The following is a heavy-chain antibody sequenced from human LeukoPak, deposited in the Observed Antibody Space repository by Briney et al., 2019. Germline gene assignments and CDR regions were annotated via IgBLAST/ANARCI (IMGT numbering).Heavy chain of an antibody. D-gene: IGHD5-18*01. CDR1: GFTFSSYA. V-gene: IGHV3-30-3*01. CDR3: ASGKRYSYGQGRDY. J-gene: IGHJ4*02. CDR2: ISYDGSNK. Sequence: GGSLRLSCAASGFTFSSYAMHWVRQAPGKGLEWVAVISYDGSNKYYADSVKGRFTISRDNSKNTLYLQMNSLRAEDTAVYYCASGKRYSYGQGRDYWGQGTLVTVSS.